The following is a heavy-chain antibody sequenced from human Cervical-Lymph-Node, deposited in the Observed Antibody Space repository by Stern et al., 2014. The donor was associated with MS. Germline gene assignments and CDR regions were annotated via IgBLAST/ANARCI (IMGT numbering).Heavy chain of an antibody. CDR3: ATFVATGGSGSFDY. D-gene: IGHD3-10*01. J-gene: IGHJ4*02. CDR2: ISIHNGKT. CDR1: GYTFVNYG. V-gene: IGHV1-18*01. Sequence: QDQLVQSGAEVQKPGASVKVSCTASGYTFVNYGIGWVRQAPGQGLEWMGWISIHNGKTNYAQKFQGRATMTSDTSTSTVYMELRSLRPDDTAVYYCATFVATGGSGSFDYWGQGTLVTVSS.